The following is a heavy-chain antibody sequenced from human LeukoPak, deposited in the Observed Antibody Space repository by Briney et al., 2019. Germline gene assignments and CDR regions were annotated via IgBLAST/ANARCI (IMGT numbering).Heavy chain of an antibody. CDR1: GGSISSYY. V-gene: IGHV4-4*07. CDR3: ARTTGTTKFGYYYYYIDV. J-gene: IGHJ6*03. D-gene: IGHD1-1*01. CDR2: FNPSGST. Sequence: PSETLSLTCTVSGGSISSYYWSWIRQPAGKGLEWIGRFNPSGSTIYNPSLKSRVTMSLDTSKNQISLRLDSVTAADTAVYYCARTTGTTKFGYYYYYIDVWGKGTTVTVSS.